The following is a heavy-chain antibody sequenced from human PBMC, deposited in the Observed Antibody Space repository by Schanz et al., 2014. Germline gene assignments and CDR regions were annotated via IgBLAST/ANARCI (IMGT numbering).Heavy chain of an antibody. V-gene: IGHV1-18*01. CDR1: GYTFTSYG. D-gene: IGHD3-9*01. Sequence: QVQLVQSGAEVKKPGASVKVSCKASGYTFTSYGISWVRQAPGQGLEWMGWISVYNHNKEYDQNLQGRVTMTTDTSTSSAYMELRSLRSDDTAVYYCAKAEYVIVTDSYSRLDPWGQGTLVTVSS. CDR3: AKAEYVIVTDSYSRLDP. CDR2: ISVYNHNK. J-gene: IGHJ5*02.